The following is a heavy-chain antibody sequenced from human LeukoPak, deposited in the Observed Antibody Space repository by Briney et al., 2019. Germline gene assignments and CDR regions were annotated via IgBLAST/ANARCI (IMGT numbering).Heavy chain of an antibody. D-gene: IGHD3-22*01. J-gene: IGHJ4*02. Sequence: SQTLSLTCTVYGGSISSGSYYWSWIRQPAGKGLEWFGRIYTSGSTNYNPSLKSRVTISVDTSKNQFSLKLSSVTAADTAVYYCARAHDSSGYYYSYFDYWGQGTLVTVSS. CDR3: ARAHDSSGYYYSYFDY. CDR1: GGSISSGSYY. V-gene: IGHV4-61*02. CDR2: IYTSGST.